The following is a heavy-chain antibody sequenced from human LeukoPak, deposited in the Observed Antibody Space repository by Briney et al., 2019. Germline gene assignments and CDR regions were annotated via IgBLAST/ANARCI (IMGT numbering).Heavy chain of an antibody. CDR2: INPNSGGT. CDR3: GRDRKTTVTTSNGLYDMDV. J-gene: IGHJ6*02. Sequence: ASVKVSCKASGYTFTDYYMYWVRQAPGQGPEWMGWINPNSGGTNFAQKFRGRVTMTRDTSISTAYMELSGLTSDDTAVYYCGRDRKTTVTTSNGLYDMDVCGQGTTVTVSS. V-gene: IGHV1-2*02. CDR1: GYTFTDYY. D-gene: IGHD4-17*01.